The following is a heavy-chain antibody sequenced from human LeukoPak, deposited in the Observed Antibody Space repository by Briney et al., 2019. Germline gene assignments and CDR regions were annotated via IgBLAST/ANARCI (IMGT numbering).Heavy chain of an antibody. CDR2: IYSTGST. Sequence: PSETLSLTCAVSGGSINSYYWNWIRQPAGKGLEWIGRIYSTGSTNYNPSLKSRVTMSIDTSKNQFSLKLGSVTAAATAVYYCARYLAARPGFDSWGQGTLVTVSS. CDR1: GGSINSYY. CDR3: ARYLAARPGFDS. V-gene: IGHV4-59*10. J-gene: IGHJ4*02. D-gene: IGHD6-6*01.